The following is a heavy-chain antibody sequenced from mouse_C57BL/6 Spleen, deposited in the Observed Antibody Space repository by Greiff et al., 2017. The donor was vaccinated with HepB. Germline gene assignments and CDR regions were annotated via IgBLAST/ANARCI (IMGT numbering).Heavy chain of an antibody. CDR1: GFNIKDDY. CDR3: STCYYGSRTYWYFDV. V-gene: IGHV14-4*01. D-gene: IGHD1-1*01. CDR2: IDPEKGDT. Sequence: VQLKQSGAELVRPGASVKLSCTASGFNIKDDYMHWVKQRPEQGLEWIGWIDPEKGDTEYASKFQGKATITADTSSYTAYLQISSLTSEDTVVYYCSTCYYGSRTYWYFDVWGRGTTVTVSS. J-gene: IGHJ1*03.